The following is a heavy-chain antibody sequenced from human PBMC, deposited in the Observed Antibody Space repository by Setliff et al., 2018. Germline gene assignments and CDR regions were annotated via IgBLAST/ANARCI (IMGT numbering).Heavy chain of an antibody. CDR1: GFTFSDYY. V-gene: IGHV3-11*04. J-gene: IGHJ3*02. D-gene: IGHD1-26*01. CDR3: AGEVVGAPSAFDI. Sequence: PGGSLRLSCAASGFTFSDYYMTWIRQAPGKGLEWVSYISRGGNTIYYADSVKGRFTISRDNARDSLFLQMNTLRAEDTAVYYCAGEVVGAPSAFDIWGQGTMVTVSS. CDR2: ISRGGNTI.